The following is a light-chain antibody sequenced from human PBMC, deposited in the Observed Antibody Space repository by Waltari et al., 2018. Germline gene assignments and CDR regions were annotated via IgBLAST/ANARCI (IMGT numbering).Light chain of an antibody. V-gene: IGKV4-1*01. CDR1: QSFLYSSNNKNY. CDR2: WAS. CDR3: QQYYSAPYT. J-gene: IGKJ2*01. Sequence: DIVMTQSPDSLAVSLGERATINCKSSQSFLYSSNNKNYLTWYQQKPGRPPKLLIYWASTRESGVPDRFSGSASGTDFTLTISSLQAEDVAVYYCQQYYSAPYTFGQGTKLEIK.